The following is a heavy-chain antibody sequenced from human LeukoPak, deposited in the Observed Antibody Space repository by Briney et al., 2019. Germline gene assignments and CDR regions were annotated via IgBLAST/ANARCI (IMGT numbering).Heavy chain of an antibody. V-gene: IGHV4-59*01. J-gene: IGHJ4*02. CDR3: AREYSSSWYSSFDY. CDR1: GGSISSYY. D-gene: IGHD6-13*01. CDR2: TYYSGST. Sequence: SETLSLTCTASGGSISSYYWSWIRQPPGKGLEWIGYTYYSGSTNYNPSLKSRVTISIDTSKNQFSLKLSSVTAADAAVYYCAREYSSSWYSSFDYWGQGTLVTVSS.